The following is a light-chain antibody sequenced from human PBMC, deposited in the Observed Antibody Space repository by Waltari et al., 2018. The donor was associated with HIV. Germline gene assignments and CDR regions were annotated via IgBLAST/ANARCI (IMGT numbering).Light chain of an antibody. Sequence: QSVLTQPPSVSAAPGQKVTISCSGSSSNIGNNYVSWYQQLPGTAPKLLIYDNNKRPSGIPDRSSGSKPGTSATLGITGLQTGDESDYYCGTWDSSLIAGVFGGGTKLTVL. CDR2: DNN. V-gene: IGLV1-51*01. CDR3: GTWDSSLIAGV. CDR1: SSNIGNNY. J-gene: IGLJ2*01.